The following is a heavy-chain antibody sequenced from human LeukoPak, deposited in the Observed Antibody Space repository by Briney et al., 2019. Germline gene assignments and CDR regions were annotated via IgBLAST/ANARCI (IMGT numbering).Heavy chain of an antibody. CDR2: INPNSGGT. CDR1: GYTFTGYY. D-gene: IGHD6-6*01. V-gene: IGHV1-2*02. Sequence: ASVKVSCKASGYTFTGYYMHWVRQAPGQGLEWMGWINPNSGGTNYAQKFQGRVTMTRDTSISTAYMELTRLRSDDTAVYYCARVDSISSRAPFDYWGQGTLVTVSS. CDR3: ARVDSISSRAPFDY. J-gene: IGHJ4*02.